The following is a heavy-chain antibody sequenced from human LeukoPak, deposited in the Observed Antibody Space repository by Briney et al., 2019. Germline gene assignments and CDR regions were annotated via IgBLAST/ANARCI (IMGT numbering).Heavy chain of an antibody. CDR2: TSHSGTT. J-gene: IGHJ4*02. CDR1: GGSFSGYY. CDR3: ARVERLGYEDY. D-gene: IGHD2-15*01. V-gene: IGHV4-34*01. Sequence: SETLSLTCAVYGGSFSGYYWSWIRQPPGKGLEWIGETSHSGTTNYNPSLESLVTISADTSKNQFSLKLTSVTAADTAVYYCARVERLGYEDYWGQGTLVTVSS.